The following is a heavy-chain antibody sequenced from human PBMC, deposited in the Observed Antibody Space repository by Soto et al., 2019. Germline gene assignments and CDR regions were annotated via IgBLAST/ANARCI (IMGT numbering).Heavy chain of an antibody. CDR3: AADAGYTCGPLDY. CDR2: IYHSGST. J-gene: IGHJ4*02. Sequence: QVQLQESGPGLVEPSWTLSLTCAVSGDSIISSNWWTWVRQPPGKGLEWIGEIYHSGSTNYNPYRISRIAISVDNSNNQFPLRLSSVTTADTAGDYCAADAGYTCGPLDYWGQRTLVTVSS. CDR1: GDSIISSNW. V-gene: IGHV4-4*02. D-gene: IGHD5-18*01.